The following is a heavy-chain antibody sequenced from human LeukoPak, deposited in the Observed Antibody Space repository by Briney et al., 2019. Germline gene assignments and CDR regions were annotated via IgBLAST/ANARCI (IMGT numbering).Heavy chain of an antibody. CDR1: GGSFSGYY. V-gene: IGHV4-34*01. CDR2: INHSGST. CDR3: ARGGLRYFDWLPSMDV. J-gene: IGHJ6*02. Sequence: SETLSLTCAVYGGSFSGYYWSWIRQPPGKGLEWIGEINHSGSTNYNPSLKSRVTISVDTSKNQFSLKLSSVTAADTAVYYCARGGLRYFDWLPSMDVWGQGTTVTVFS. D-gene: IGHD3-9*01.